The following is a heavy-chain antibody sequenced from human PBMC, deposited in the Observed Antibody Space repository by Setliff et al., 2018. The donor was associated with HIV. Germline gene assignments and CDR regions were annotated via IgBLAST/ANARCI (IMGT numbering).Heavy chain of an antibody. J-gene: IGHJ4*02. V-gene: IGHV4-30-4*01. Sequence: KPSETLSLTCTVSGGSISSGDYYWSWIRQPPGKGLEWIGYTYSSGSTYYNPSLKSRVTISVDTSMNHFSLNLNSVTAADTAVYYCARDNGSGSYFDYTTSYFDCWGQGTLVTVSS. CDR2: TYSSGST. CDR1: GGSISSGDYY. CDR3: ARDNGSGSYFDYTTSYFDC. D-gene: IGHD3-10*01.